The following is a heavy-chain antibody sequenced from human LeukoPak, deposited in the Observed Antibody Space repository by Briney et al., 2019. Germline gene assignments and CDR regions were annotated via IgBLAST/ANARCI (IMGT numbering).Heavy chain of an antibody. CDR2: IYYSGST. V-gene: IGHV4-59*01. CDR1: GGSISSYY. J-gene: IGHJ6*03. D-gene: IGHD3/OR15-3a*01. CDR3: ARVGLGYYYYYYMDV. Sequence: SETLSLTCTVSGGSISSYYWSWIRQPPGKGLEWIGYIYYSGSTNYNPSLKSQVTTSVDTSKNQFSLKLSSVTAADTAVYYCARVGLGYYYYYYMDVWGKGTTVTVSS.